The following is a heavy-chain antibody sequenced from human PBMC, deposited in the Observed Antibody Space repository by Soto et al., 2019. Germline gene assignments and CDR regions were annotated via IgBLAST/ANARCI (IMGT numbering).Heavy chain of an antibody. Sequence: PSETLSLTCTVSGGSISSGGYYWSWIRQHPGKGLEWIGYIYYSGSTYYNPSLKSRVTISVDTSKNQFSLKLSSVTAADTAVYYCARVAGYNGYNWFDPWGQGTLVTVT. CDR1: GGSISSGGYY. V-gene: IGHV4-31*03. D-gene: IGHD3-10*01. CDR2: IYYSGST. J-gene: IGHJ5*02. CDR3: ARVAGYNGYNWFDP.